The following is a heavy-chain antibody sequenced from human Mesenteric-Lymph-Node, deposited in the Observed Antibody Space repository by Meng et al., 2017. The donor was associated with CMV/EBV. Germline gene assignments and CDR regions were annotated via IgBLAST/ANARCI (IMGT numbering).Heavy chain of an antibody. Sequence: GESLKISCSASGFTFSAYSMNWVRQTPSKGLEWVSIIYDTGKKFYADSVKGRFTISRDNSKNILYLQMNSLRAEDTAVYYCARDYGDYVPYFDYWGQGTLVTVSS. V-gene: IGHV3-23*03. CDR1: GFTFSAYS. CDR2: IYDTGKK. CDR3: ARDYGDYVPYFDY. J-gene: IGHJ4*02. D-gene: IGHD4-17*01.